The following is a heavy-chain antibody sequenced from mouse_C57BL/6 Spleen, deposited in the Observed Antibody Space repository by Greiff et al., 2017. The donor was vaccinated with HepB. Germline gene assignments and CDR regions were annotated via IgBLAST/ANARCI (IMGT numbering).Heavy chain of an antibody. D-gene: IGHD3-3*01. V-gene: IGHV1-26*01. CDR2: INPNNGGT. Sequence: EVQLQQSGPELVKPGASVKISCKASGYTFTDYYMNWVKQSHGKSLEWIGDINPNNGGTSYNQKFKGKATLTVDKSSSTAYMELRSLTSEDSAVYYCAREEGRGDYWGQGTTLTVSS. CDR1: GYTFTDYY. J-gene: IGHJ2*01. CDR3: AREEGRGDY.